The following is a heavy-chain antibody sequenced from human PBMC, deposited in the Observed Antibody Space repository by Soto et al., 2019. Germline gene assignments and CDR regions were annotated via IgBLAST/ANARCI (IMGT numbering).Heavy chain of an antibody. CDR1: GFIFNRYG. Sequence: QAQLVESGGDVVQPGTSLRLSCAVSGFIFNRYGMHWVRQAPGKGLEWVAVIWHDGSKKLYADSVRGRFTISRDDSKNTLVLQMNSLGVDDTAVYYWARDADGNDGTGGGMDVWGQGTTVTASS. J-gene: IGHJ6*02. D-gene: IGHD1-1*01. CDR2: IWHDGSKK. CDR3: ARDADGNDGTGGGMDV. V-gene: IGHV3-33*01.